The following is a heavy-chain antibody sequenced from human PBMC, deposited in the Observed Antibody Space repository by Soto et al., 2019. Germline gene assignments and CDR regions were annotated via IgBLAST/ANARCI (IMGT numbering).Heavy chain of an antibody. Sequence: EVQLVESGGGLVQPGGSLRLSCAASGFTFSSYAMHWFRQAPGKGLEYVSAISSYGGSTYYANSVKGRFTSSRDNSKNTLYLQMGSLRAEDMAVYYCARDPDSSGYYYFDYWGQGTLVTVSS. CDR1: GFTFSSYA. J-gene: IGHJ4*02. D-gene: IGHD3-22*01. CDR2: ISSYGGST. V-gene: IGHV3-64*01. CDR3: ARDPDSSGYYYFDY.